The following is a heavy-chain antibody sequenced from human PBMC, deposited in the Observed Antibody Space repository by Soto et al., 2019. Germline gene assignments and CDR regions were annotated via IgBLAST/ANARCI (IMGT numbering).Heavy chain of an antibody. J-gene: IGHJ4*02. CDR2: MSGSGVDT. V-gene: IGHV3-23*01. CDR3: AKGPGYIDY. CDR1: GFSFSTYA. Sequence: EVQLLESGGDLVQPGGSLRLSCAATGFSFSTYAMSWVRQAPGKGLEWVSAMSGSGVDTYYADSVTGRFTISRDNSKNTRYLQMNSLGVEDTAVYYCAKGPGYIDYWGQGTRVTVSS.